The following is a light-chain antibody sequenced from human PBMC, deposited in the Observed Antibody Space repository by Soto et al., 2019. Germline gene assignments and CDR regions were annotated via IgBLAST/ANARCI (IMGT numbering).Light chain of an antibody. Sequence: ENVLTQSKGTLSLSRGERATPCCRASQSVSSNYLAWYQQKPGQAPRLLIYGASSRATGIPDRFSGSGSGTDFSLTISGLEPEDFAVYFCRQSGRLGTFGEGTKVDIK. J-gene: IGKJ4*02. CDR1: QSVSSNY. CDR2: GAS. CDR3: RQSGRLGT. V-gene: IGKV3-20*01.